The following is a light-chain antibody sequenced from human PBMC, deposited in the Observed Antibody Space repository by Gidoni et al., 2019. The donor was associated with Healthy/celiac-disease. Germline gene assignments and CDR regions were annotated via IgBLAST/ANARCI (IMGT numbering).Light chain of an antibody. J-gene: IGKJ2*01. CDR2: AAS. CDR1: QSISSY. CDR3: QQSYSTPYT. Sequence: DIQMTQSPSSLPASVGDRVTITCRASQSISSYLNWYQQKPGKAPKLLIYAASSLQSGVPSRFSGSGSGTDFTLTISSLQPEEFATYYCQQSYSTPYTFGQGTKLEIK. V-gene: IGKV1-39*01.